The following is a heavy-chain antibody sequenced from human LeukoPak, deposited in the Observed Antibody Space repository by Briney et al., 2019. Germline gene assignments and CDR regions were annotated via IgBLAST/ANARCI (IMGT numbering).Heavy chain of an antibody. Sequence: GGSLRLSCAASGFTVSSEYMNWVRQAPGKGLEWVSSISSSSSYIYYADSVKGRFTISRDNAKNSLYLQMNSLRAEDTAVYYCARENGGSSWSIFDYWGQGTLVTVSS. CDR3: ARENGGSSWSIFDY. CDR1: GFTVSSEY. CDR2: ISSSSSYI. D-gene: IGHD6-13*01. J-gene: IGHJ4*02. V-gene: IGHV3-21*01.